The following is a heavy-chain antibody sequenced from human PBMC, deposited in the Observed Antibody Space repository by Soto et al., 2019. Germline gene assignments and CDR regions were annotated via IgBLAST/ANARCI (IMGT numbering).Heavy chain of an antibody. D-gene: IGHD1-1*01. CDR2: IYYSGST. V-gene: IGHV4-30-4*01. CDR1: VGSISSGDYY. CDR3: GSSDRYNPFAY. J-gene: IGHJ4*02. Sequence: PSETLSLTCTVSVGSISSGDYYRSWIRQPPGKGLEWIGYIYYSGSTYFNPSLKSRVTISVDTPKNQFSLKLSSVTAADTAVYYCGSSDRYNPFAYRGRRTLVPVSS.